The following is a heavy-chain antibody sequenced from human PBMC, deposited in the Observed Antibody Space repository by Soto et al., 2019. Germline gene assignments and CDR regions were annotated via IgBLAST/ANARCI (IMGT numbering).Heavy chain of an antibody. CDR1: GFTFSSFA. J-gene: IGHJ4*02. Sequence: GGSLRLSCAVSGFTFSSFAMSWVRQAPGKGLEWVSVISSSGGTTYYTDSVKGRFTISRDNSKNTLYLQMNSLRAEDTAVYYCARDYSYACDYWGQGTLVTVSS. CDR3: ARDYSYACDY. CDR2: ISSSGGTT. V-gene: IGHV3-23*01. D-gene: IGHD3-16*01.